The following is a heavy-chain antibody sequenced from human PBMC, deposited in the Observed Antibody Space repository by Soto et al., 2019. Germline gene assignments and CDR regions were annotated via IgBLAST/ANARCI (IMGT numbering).Heavy chain of an antibody. Sequence: SETLSLTCTVSGGSVSSGSYYWSWIRQPPGKGLEWIGYIYYSGSTNYNPSLKSRVTISVDTSKNQFSLKLSSVTAADTVVYYCASPGSRELRYYYGMDVWGQGTTVTVSS. J-gene: IGHJ6*02. CDR2: IYYSGST. V-gene: IGHV4-61*01. CDR3: ASPGSRELRYYYGMDV. D-gene: IGHD6-13*01. CDR1: GGSVSSGSYY.